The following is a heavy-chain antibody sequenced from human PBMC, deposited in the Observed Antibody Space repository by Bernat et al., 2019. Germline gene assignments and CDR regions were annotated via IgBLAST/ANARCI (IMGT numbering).Heavy chain of an antibody. Sequence: QVQLVQSGAEVKKPGSSVKVSCKASGGTFSSYAISWVRQAPGQGLEWMGRIIPILGIANYAQKFQGRVTITADKSTSTAYMELSSLRSEDTAVYYCAGDRTYMATIDFDYWGQGTLVTVSS. CDR2: IIPILGIA. J-gene: IGHJ4*02. CDR3: AGDRTYMATIDFDY. D-gene: IGHD5-24*01. V-gene: IGHV1-69*04. CDR1: GGTFSSYA.